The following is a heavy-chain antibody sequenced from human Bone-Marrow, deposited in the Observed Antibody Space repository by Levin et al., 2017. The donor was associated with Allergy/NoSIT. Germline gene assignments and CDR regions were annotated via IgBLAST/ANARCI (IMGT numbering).Heavy chain of an antibody. D-gene: IGHD3-22*01. CDR2: ISPNSGGT. CDR3: SRRPHYYDSSGYYGSHAFDI. Sequence: PGGSLRLSCKASGSSFTGFYLHWIRQAPRHGLEWMGWISPNSGGTNYAQKFQGRVTMSRDTSISTAYMELSRLRSDDTAVYYCSRRPHYYDSSGYYGSHAFDIWGQGTMVTVSS. V-gene: IGHV1-2*02. J-gene: IGHJ3*02. CDR1: GSSFTGFY.